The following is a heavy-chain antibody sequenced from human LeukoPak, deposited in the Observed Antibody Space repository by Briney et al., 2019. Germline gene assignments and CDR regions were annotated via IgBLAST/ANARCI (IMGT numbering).Heavy chain of an antibody. CDR1: GGSISSSTYH. CDR3: ARFVPYGSGSLTWFDP. Sequence: SETLSLTCTVSGGSISSSTYHWGWIRQPPGKGLEWIGSIYFSGSTYYNPSLKSRVTISVDTSKNHFSLNLSSVTAADTAVYYCARFVPYGSGSLTWFDPWGQGTLVTVSS. CDR2: IYFSGST. J-gene: IGHJ5*02. V-gene: IGHV4-39*02. D-gene: IGHD3-10*01.